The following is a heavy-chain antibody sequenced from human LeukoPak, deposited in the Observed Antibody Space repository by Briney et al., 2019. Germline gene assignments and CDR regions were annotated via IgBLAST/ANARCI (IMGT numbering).Heavy chain of an antibody. Sequence: PSETLSLTCSVSGGSTRSGRHHWAWVRQPPGKGLEFIGSLDESGRPYYNAPLKSRVTISEDSSGKQFSLNLSSVTAADTAVYYCARDLGGYPFFMDVWGRGTTVIVSS. CDR2: LDESGRP. D-gene: IGHD2-15*01. J-gene: IGHJ6*03. CDR3: ARDLGGYPFFMDV. CDR1: GGSTRSGRHH. V-gene: IGHV4-39*07.